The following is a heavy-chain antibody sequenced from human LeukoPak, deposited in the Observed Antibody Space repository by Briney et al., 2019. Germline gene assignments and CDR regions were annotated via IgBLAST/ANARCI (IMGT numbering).Heavy chain of an antibody. D-gene: IGHD3-3*01. CDR2: IYTSGST. J-gene: IGHJ4*02. Sequence: SETLSLTGTVSGGSISSYYWSWIRQPAGKGLEWIGRIYTSGSTNYNPSLKSRVTMSVDTSKNQFSLKLSSVTAADTAVYYCARGPLEWLLYPYWGQGTLVTVSS. CDR1: GGSISSYY. V-gene: IGHV4-4*07. CDR3: ARGPLEWLLYPY.